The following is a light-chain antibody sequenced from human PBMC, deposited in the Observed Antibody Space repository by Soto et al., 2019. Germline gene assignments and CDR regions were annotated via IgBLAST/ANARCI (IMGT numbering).Light chain of an antibody. V-gene: IGKV2-28*01. J-gene: IGKJ3*01. Sequence: DIVMTQSPLSLPVTPGEPASISCRSSQSLLHSNGYNYLDWYLQKPGQSPQLLIYLGSNRASGVPDRFSGSGSGTDFTLKISRVEAEDVGVYSCMKALQTPFPFGPGTKVDIK. CDR3: MKALQTPFP. CDR1: QSLLHSNGYNY. CDR2: LGS.